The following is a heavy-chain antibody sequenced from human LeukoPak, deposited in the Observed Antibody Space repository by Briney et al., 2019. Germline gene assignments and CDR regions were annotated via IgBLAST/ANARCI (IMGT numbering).Heavy chain of an antibody. D-gene: IGHD3-3*01. CDR2: IKQDGSEK. J-gene: IGHJ4*02. Sequence: GGSLRLSCAASGFTFSAFWMSWVRQAPGKGLEWVANIKQDGSEKYYVDSVKGRFTVSRDNARNSLYLQTNSLRAEDTAVYYCARLWGDVTIFDYWGQGTLVTVSS. V-gene: IGHV3-7*01. CDR1: GFTFSAFW. CDR3: ARLWGDVTIFDY.